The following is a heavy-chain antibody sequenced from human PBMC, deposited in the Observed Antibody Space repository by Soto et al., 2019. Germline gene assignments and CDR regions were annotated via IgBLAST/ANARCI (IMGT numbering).Heavy chain of an antibody. CDR3: ARTSAAGKYYYGMDV. D-gene: IGHD6-13*01. J-gene: IGHJ6*02. CDR1: GFNFPTFW. Sequence: GESLKISCKHSGFNFPTFWIAWVRQMPGKGLEWMGTIYPDDSDTRYSPSFQGQVTISADKSIQTAYLQWGSLKASDTAMYYCARTSAAGKYYYGMDVRGQRTTVTVSS. V-gene: IGHV5-51*01. CDR2: IYPDDSDT.